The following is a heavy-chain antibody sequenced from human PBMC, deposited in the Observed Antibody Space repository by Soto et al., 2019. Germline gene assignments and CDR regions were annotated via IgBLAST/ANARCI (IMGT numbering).Heavy chain of an antibody. D-gene: IGHD2-2*01. J-gene: IGHJ4*02. Sequence: QVQLVQSGAEVKKPGASVKISCKASGYTFTSYAMHWVRQAPGQRLEWMGWINAGNGYTKYSQKFQGRVTVTRDTSASTAYMELSSLRSEDTAVYYCATAGDDCSTTTCHVIDYWGQGTLVTVSS. CDR1: GYTFTSYA. V-gene: IGHV1-3*01. CDR3: ATAGDDCSTTTCHVIDY. CDR2: INAGNGYT.